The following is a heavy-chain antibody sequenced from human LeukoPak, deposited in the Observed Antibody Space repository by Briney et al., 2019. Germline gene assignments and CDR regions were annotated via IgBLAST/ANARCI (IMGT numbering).Heavy chain of an antibody. J-gene: IGHJ3*02. D-gene: IGHD3-22*01. CDR1: GGSISSYY. Sequence: SETLSLTCTVSGGSISSYYWSWIRQPPGKGLEWIGYTYYSGSTNYNPSLKSRVTISVDTSKNQFSLKLSSVTAADTAVYYCARSPYDSSGYYYFENAFDIWGQGTMVTVSS. V-gene: IGHV4-59*08. CDR2: TYYSGST. CDR3: ARSPYDSSGYYYFENAFDI.